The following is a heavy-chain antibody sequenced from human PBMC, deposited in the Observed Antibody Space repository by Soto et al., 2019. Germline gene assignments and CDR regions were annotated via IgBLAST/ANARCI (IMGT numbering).Heavy chain of an antibody. D-gene: IGHD3-22*01. CDR1: GFTFGRYA. Sequence: GGSLRLSCVASGFTFGRYAMHWVRQPPGGGLEWVAVISYTGANTYYVGSVRGRFTISRDNSKNTLYLQMNSLRAEDTAMYYCAKHMDDSGYFYVEGADHWGQGTLVTVSS. CDR2: ISYTGANT. CDR3: AKHMDDSGYFYVEGADH. J-gene: IGHJ4*02. V-gene: IGHV3-30*18.